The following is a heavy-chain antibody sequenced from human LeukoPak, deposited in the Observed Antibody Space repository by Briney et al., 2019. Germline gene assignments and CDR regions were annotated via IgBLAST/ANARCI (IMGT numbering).Heavy chain of an antibody. D-gene: IGHD6-6*01. J-gene: IGHJ5*02. Sequence: NPSETLSLTCTVSGGSISSYYWSWIRQPPGKGLEWIGYIYYSGSTNYNPSLKSRVTISVDTSKNQFSLKLSSVTAADAAVYYCARGIAARRPEGNWFDPWGQGTLVTVSS. CDR1: GGSISSYY. CDR3: ARGIAARRPEGNWFDP. V-gene: IGHV4-59*01. CDR2: IYYSGST.